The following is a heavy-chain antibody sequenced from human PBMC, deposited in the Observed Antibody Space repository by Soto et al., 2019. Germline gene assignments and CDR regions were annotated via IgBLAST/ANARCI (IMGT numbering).Heavy chain of an antibody. CDR2: ISYDGSNK. J-gene: IGHJ3*02. D-gene: IGHD3-22*01. CDR3: AKDSYDSSGYVDI. V-gene: IGHV3-30*18. CDR1: GFTFSSYG. Sequence: GGSLRLSCAASGFTFSSYGMHWVRQAPGKGLEWVAVISYDGSNKYYADSVKGRFTISRDNSKNTLYLQMNSLRAEDTAVYYCAKDSYDSSGYVDIWGQGTMVTVSS.